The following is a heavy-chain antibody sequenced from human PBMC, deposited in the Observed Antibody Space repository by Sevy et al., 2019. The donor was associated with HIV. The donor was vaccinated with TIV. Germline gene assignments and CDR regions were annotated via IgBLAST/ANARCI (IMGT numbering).Heavy chain of an antibody. CDR2: ISYDGSSK. J-gene: IGHJ6*02. V-gene: IGHV3-30*18. CDR1: GFTFGTFG. D-gene: IGHD3-9*01. Sequence: GGSLRLSCAASGFTFGTFGMHWVRQAPGKGLEWVAVISYDGSSKYYGDSVKGRLIISRDTSKNTLYLQMSSLRPEDTAMYYCAKDFTGYNGMDVWGQGTTVTVSS. CDR3: AKDFTGYNGMDV.